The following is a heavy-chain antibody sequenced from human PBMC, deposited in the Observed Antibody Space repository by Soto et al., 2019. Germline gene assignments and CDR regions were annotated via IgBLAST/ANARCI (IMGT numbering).Heavy chain of an antibody. CDR3: ARQGYDFWSGYYIDYYYYGMDA. CDR1: GGSISSSSCY. V-gene: IGHV4-39*01. J-gene: IGHJ6*02. Sequence: SSETLSLTCTVSGGSISSSSCYWGWIRQPPGKGLEWIGSIYYSGSTYYNPSLKSRVTISVDTSKNQFSLKLSSVTAADTAVYYCARQGYDFWSGYYIDYYYYGMDAWGQGTTVTVSS. D-gene: IGHD3-3*01. CDR2: IYYSGST.